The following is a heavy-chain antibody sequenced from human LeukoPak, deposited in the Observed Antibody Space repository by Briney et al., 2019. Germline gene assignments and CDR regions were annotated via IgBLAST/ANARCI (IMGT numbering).Heavy chain of an antibody. V-gene: IGHV4-34*01. Sequence: PSETLSLTCVVYGGSFSGYYWTWIRQPPGKGLEWIGEINHSGATNYNPSLKSRVTISIDTSENQFSLKLSSVTAADTAVYYCASSRNYYDSSGSWEYYFDYWGQGTLVTVSS. CDR2: INHSGAT. CDR1: GGSFSGYY. D-gene: IGHD3-22*01. CDR3: ASSRNYYDSSGSWEYYFDY. J-gene: IGHJ4*02.